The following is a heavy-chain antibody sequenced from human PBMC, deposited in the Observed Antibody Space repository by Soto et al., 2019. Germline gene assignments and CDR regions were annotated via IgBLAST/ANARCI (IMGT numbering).Heavy chain of an antibody. CDR3: AHIRIVGARSTWFDP. V-gene: IGHV2-5*02. CDR2: IYWDADK. D-gene: IGHD1-26*01. J-gene: IGHJ5*02. Sequence: QITLKESGPTLVKPTQTLTLTCTFSGFSLSTSGVGVGWIRQPPGKALEWLALIYWDADKRYSPSLKTRLTITKDTSKNQVVLTMTNMDPVDTATYYCAHIRIVGARSTWFDPWGKGTLVTVSS. CDR1: GFSLSTSGVG.